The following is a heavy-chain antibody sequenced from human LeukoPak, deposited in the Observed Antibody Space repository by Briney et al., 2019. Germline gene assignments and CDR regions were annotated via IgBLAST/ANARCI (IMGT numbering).Heavy chain of an antibody. CDR3: ATIRGWLGY. CDR1: GFSFSDHY. Sequence: PGGSLRLSCAASGFSFSDHYMDWVRQAPGEGLEWVGRIKNKANSYITEYAASVQGRFTISRDDSQDSLYLQMNSLKTEDTAVYYCATIRGWLGYWGQGTLVTVSS. D-gene: IGHD5-24*01. V-gene: IGHV3-72*01. J-gene: IGHJ4*02. CDR2: IKNKANSYIT.